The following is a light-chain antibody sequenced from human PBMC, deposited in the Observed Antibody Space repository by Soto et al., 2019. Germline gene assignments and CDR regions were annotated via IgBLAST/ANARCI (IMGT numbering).Light chain of an antibody. V-gene: IGKV1-33*01. J-gene: IGKJ5*01. Sequence: DIQMTRSPSSLWSSLLDIVTITCQASQDINKNLIWYQQKPGKAPKLLIYDASDLETGVPSRFSGSGSGTGFTFTISSLQPEDFATYYCQQYESLPLTFGQGTRLEIK. CDR1: QDINKN. CDR3: QQYESLPLT. CDR2: DAS.